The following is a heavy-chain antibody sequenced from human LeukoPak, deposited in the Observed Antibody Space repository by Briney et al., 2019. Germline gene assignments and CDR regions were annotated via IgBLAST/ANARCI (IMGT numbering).Heavy chain of an antibody. Sequence: ASVTVSCTASGGTFSSYAISWVRQAPGQGREWMGGIIPIFGTANYAQKFQGRVTITADESTSTAYMELSSLRSEDTAVYYCASSIAVAGRYYFDYWGQGTLVTVSS. D-gene: IGHD6-19*01. CDR3: ASSIAVAGRYYFDY. CDR1: GGTFSSYA. J-gene: IGHJ4*02. CDR2: IIPIFGTA. V-gene: IGHV1-69*13.